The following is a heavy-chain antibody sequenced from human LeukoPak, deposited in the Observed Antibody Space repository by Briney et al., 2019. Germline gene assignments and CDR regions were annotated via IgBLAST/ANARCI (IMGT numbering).Heavy chain of an antibody. CDR2: IYYSGST. Sequence: SETLSLTCTVSGGSISSSSYYWGWIRQPPGKGLEWIGSIYYSGSTYYNPSLKSRVTISVDTSKNQFSLKLSSVTAADTAVYYCARTKRWLQSGHFDYWGQGTLVTVSS. CDR1: GGSISSSSYY. V-gene: IGHV4-39*01. CDR3: ARTKRWLQSGHFDY. D-gene: IGHD5-24*01. J-gene: IGHJ4*02.